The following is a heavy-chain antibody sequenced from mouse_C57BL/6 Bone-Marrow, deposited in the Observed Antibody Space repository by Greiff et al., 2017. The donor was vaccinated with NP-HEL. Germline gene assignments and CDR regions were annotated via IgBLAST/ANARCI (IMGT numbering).Heavy chain of an antibody. J-gene: IGHJ2*01. CDR3: ARGDDYPYFDY. Sequence: QVQLQQPGAELVKPGASVKLSCKASGYTFTSYWMHWVKQRPGQGLEWIGMLLPNSGSTNYNEKVKSKATLTVDKSSSTAYMQLSSLTSEDSAVYYCARGDDYPYFDYWGQGTTLTVSS. D-gene: IGHD2-4*01. CDR2: LLPNSGST. CDR1: GYTFTSYW. V-gene: IGHV1-64*01.